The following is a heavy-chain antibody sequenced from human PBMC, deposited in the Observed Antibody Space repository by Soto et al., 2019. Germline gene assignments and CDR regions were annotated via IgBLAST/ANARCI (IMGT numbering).Heavy chain of an antibody. J-gene: IGHJ5*02. D-gene: IGHD5-18*01. CDR3: ARADTAMGGGWFDP. Sequence: KVSCKASGGTFSSYAISWVRQAPGQGLEWMGGIIPIFGTANYAQKFQGRVTITADKSTSTAYMELSSLRSEDTAVYYCARADTAMGGGWFDPWGQGTLVTVSS. CDR2: IIPIFGTA. CDR1: GGTFSSYA. V-gene: IGHV1-69*06.